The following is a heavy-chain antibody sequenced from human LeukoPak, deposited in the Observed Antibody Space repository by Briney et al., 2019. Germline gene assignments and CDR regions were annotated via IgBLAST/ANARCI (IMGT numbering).Heavy chain of an antibody. J-gene: IGHJ5*02. CDR2: ISGSGGST. CDR3: AKDVVGFGGVRWFDP. D-gene: IGHD3-16*01. CDR1: GFTFSSYA. Sequence: GGSLRLSCAASGFTFSSYAMSWVRQAPGKGLEWVSAISGSGGSTYYADSVKGRFTISRDNSKNTLYLQMNSLRAEDTAVYYCAKDVVGFGGVRWFDPWGQGTLVTVSS. V-gene: IGHV3-23*01.